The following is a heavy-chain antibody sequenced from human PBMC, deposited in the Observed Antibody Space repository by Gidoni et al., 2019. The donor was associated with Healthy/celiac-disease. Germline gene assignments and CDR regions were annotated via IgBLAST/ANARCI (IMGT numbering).Heavy chain of an antibody. V-gene: IGHV3-23*01. Sequence: EVQLLESGGGLVQPGGSLRLSCSASGFTFSSYAMSWVRQGPGKGLEWGAAISGSGGSTYYADSGKGRFTISRDNSKNTLYLQMNRLRAEDTAVYYCAKDSGLRYFDDNQIDYWGQGTLVTVSS. D-gene: IGHD3-9*01. CDR1: GFTFSSYA. CDR3: AKDSGLRYFDDNQIDY. CDR2: ISGSGGST. J-gene: IGHJ4*02.